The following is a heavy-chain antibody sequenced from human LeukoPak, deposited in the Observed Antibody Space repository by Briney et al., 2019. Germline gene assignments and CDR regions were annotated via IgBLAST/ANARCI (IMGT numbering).Heavy chain of an antibody. D-gene: IGHD6-13*01. CDR1: GDSVSSNSAA. V-gene: IGHV6-1*01. CDR3: ARAKGRSPLFDY. CDR2: TYYRSKWYN. Sequence: SQTLSLTCAISGDSVSSNSAAWNWIRQSPSIDLEWLGRTYYRSKWYNDYEVSVKGRIAINPDTSKNQFSLQLNSVTTEDTAVYYCARAKGRSPLFDYWGQGTLVTVSS. J-gene: IGHJ4*02.